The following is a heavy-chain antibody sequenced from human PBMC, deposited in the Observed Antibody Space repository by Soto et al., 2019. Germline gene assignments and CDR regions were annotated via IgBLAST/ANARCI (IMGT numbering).Heavy chain of an antibody. CDR1: GGSISSSNW. V-gene: IGHV4-4*02. Sequence: QVQLQESGPGLVKPSGTLSLTCAVSGGSISSSNWWSWVRQPPGKGLEWIGEIYHSGSTNYNPSLKSRVTISGDKSKNPFSLKLSSVTAADTAVYYCARVSGSYYYGMDVWGQGTTVTVSS. J-gene: IGHJ6*02. D-gene: IGHD1-26*01. CDR3: ARVSGSYYYGMDV. CDR2: IYHSGST.